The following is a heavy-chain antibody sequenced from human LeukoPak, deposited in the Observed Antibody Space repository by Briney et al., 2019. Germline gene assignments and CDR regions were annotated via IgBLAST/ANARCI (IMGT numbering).Heavy chain of an antibody. CDR3: ARDDIVVVPAAIVERGMDV. D-gene: IGHD2-2*02. J-gene: IGHJ6*02. CDR1: GYTFTSYG. V-gene: IGHV1-18*01. Sequence: ASVKVSCKASGYTFTSYGISWVRQAPGQGFEWMGWISAYNGNTNYAQKLQGRVTMTTDTSTSTAYMELRSLRSDDTAVYYCARDDIVVVPAAIVERGMDVWGQGTTVTDSS. CDR2: ISAYNGNT.